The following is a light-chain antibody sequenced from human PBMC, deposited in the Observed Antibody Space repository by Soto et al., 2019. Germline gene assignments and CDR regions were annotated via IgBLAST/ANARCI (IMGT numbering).Light chain of an antibody. CDR1: SSDVGSYNL. Sequence: QCARTNVVSVSGSHGQSISITCTGTSSDVGSYNLVSWYQQHPGKAPKLMIYEVSKRPSGVSNRFSGSKSGNTASLTISGLQAEDEADYYCCSYAGSSTYVFGTGTKVTVL. J-gene: IGLJ1*01. V-gene: IGLV2-23*02. CDR3: CSYAGSSTYV. CDR2: EVS.